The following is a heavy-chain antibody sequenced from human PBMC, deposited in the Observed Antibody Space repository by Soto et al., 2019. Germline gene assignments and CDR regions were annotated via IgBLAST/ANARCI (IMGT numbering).Heavy chain of an antibody. CDR3: ARPGNYGSGSYLYYLDY. D-gene: IGHD3-10*01. CDR2: IYYSGST. J-gene: IGHJ4*02. CDR1: GGSISSSSYY. V-gene: IGHV4-39*01. Sequence: QLQLQESGPGLVKPSETLSLTCTVSGGSISSSSYYWGWIRQPPGKGLEWIGCIYYSGSTYYNPSLNSRVTLAVDTSKNQFSLKLSSVTAADTPVYYCARPGNYGSGSYLYYLDYSGQGTLVTVSS.